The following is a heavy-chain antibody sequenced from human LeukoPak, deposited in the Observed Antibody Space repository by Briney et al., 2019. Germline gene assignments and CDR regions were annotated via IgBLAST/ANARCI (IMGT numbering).Heavy chain of an antibody. CDR2: ISWNSGSI. D-gene: IGHD6-19*01. V-gene: IGHV3-9*01. Sequence: TGGSLRLSCAASGFTFDDYAMHWVRQAPGKGLEWVSGISWNSGSICYAEPVKGRFTISRDNAKKSLYLPMNSLRAEDTALYYCAKDLHSSGWYYLDYWGQGTLVTVSS. CDR3: AKDLHSSGWYYLDY. J-gene: IGHJ4*02. CDR1: GFTFDDYA.